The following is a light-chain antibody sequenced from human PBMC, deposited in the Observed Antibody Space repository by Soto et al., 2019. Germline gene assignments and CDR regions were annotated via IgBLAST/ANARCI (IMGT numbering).Light chain of an antibody. V-gene: IGKV1-27*01. CDR2: AAS. Sequence: DIQMTQSPSSLSASVGDRVTITCRALQGISTYLAWYQQKPGKVPKLLIYAASTLQSGVPSRFSGSGSGTDFTLTISSLQPEDGATYYCQKYNSAPLTFGQGTRLEIK. CDR3: QKYNSAPLT. J-gene: IGKJ5*01. CDR1: QGISTY.